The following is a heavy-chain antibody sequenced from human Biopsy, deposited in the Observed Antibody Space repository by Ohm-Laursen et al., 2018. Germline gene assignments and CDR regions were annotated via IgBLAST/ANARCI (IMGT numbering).Heavy chain of an antibody. CDR2: ISSYNGNT. V-gene: IGHV1-18*01. CDR3: ARARRDGHRDAFDV. D-gene: IGHD5-24*01. Sequence: GASVKVSCNASGYIFTTSGISWVRQAPGQGLEWMGWISSYNGNTNYAKKFQDRVTMSADTSTATASMELRTLRSDDTAVYFCARARRDGHRDAFDVWGQGTMVTVSS. J-gene: IGHJ3*01. CDR1: GYIFTTSG.